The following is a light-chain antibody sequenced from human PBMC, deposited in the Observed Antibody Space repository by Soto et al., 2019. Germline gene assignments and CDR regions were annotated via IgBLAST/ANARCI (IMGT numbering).Light chain of an antibody. J-gene: IGKJ5*01. CDR2: DAS. V-gene: IGKV3-11*01. Sequence: EIVLTQSPATLSLSPGERATLSCRASQSVSSYLAWYQQKPGQAPRLLIYDASNRATGIPARFSGSGSGTDFTLTISSLEPGDFAVYYCQQRYIWPPITFGQGTRLEIK. CDR3: QQRYIWPPIT. CDR1: QSVSSY.